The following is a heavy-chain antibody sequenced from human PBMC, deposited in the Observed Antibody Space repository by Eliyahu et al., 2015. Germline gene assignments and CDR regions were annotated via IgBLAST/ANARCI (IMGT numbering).Heavy chain of an antibody. V-gene: IGHV3-7*01. CDR2: IKQDGSEK. CDR1: GFTFSIYW. J-gene: IGHJ4*02. CDR3: ARHSSWYFDY. D-gene: IGHD6-13*01. Sequence: EVQLVESGGGLVQPGGSLRLSCAASGFTFSIYWMNWVRQAPGKGLEWVANIKQDGSEKDYVDSVKGRFTISRDNAKNSLYLQMNDLRAEDTAVYYCARHSSWYFDYWGQGTLVTVSS.